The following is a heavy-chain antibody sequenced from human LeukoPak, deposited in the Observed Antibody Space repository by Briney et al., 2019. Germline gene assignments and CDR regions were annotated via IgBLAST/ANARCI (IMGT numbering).Heavy chain of an antibody. D-gene: IGHD2-15*01. Sequence: PGGSLRLSCAASGFMFTTYEMNWVRQAPGRGLEWVSYISSSGNAIYYSASVKGRFTISRDDAKNSLYLQMNSLRAEATAVYYCARTSYCSGGSCPSYYFDYWGQGTLVTASS. V-gene: IGHV3-48*03. CDR3: ARTSYCSGGSCPSYYFDY. CDR1: GFMFTTYE. CDR2: ISSSGNAI. J-gene: IGHJ4*02.